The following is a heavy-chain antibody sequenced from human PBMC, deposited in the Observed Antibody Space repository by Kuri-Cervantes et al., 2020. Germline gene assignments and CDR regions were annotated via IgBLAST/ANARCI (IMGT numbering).Heavy chain of an antibody. J-gene: IGHJ4*01. CDR2: IYYSGST. CDR3: ARAEYSSGWYVVGGDY. V-gene: IGHV4-59*01. Sequence: SETLSLTCTVSGGSISSYYWSWIRQPPGKGLEWIGYIYYSGSTNYNPTLKSRATISVDTSKNQFSLKLSSVTAADTAVYYCARAEYSSGWYVVGGDYWGQGTLVTVSS. D-gene: IGHD6-19*01. CDR1: GGSISSYY.